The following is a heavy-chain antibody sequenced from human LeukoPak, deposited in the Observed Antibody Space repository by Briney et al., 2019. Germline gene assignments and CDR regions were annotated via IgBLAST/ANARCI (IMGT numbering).Heavy chain of an antibody. CDR3: ARMVRFGELLRDY. CDR1: GGSISDYY. CDR2: ISYSGST. J-gene: IGHJ4*02. Sequence: SETLSLTCTVSGGSISDYYWSWIRQPPGKGLEWIGYISYSGSTNYNPSLKSRVTISLDTSKNQFSLKLSSVTAADTAVYYCARMVRFGELLRDYWGQGTLVTVSS. D-gene: IGHD3-10*01. V-gene: IGHV4-59*12.